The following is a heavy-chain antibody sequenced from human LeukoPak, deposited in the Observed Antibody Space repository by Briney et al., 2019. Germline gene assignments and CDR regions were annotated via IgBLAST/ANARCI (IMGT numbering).Heavy chain of an antibody. V-gene: IGHV4-39*01. D-gene: IGHD4-23*01. J-gene: IGHJ4*02. Sequence: ASETLCLTCTVSGGSISSSSYYWGWIRQPPGKGLEWIGSIYYSGSTYYNPPLKSRVTISVDTSKNQFSLKLSSVTAADTAVYYCARTAVVTGGFDYWGQGTLVTVSS. CDR1: GGSISSSSYY. CDR2: IYYSGST. CDR3: ARTAVVTGGFDY.